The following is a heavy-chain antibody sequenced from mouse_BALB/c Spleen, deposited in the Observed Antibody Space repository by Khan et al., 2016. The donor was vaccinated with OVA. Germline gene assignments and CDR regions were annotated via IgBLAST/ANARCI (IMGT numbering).Heavy chain of an antibody. CDR3: ARGDGYYVYFDY. J-gene: IGHJ2*01. Sequence: QVQLKQSGPALVKPGASVKMSCKASGYTFTYYVITWVKQRTGQGLEWIGEIYPGSDNAYYNERFKGKATLTADKSSNTTHMQLSSLTSEDSAVYFCARGDGYYVYFDYWGQGTTLAVSS. D-gene: IGHD2-3*01. CDR1: GYTFTYYV. V-gene: IGHV1-77*01. CDR2: IYPGSDNA.